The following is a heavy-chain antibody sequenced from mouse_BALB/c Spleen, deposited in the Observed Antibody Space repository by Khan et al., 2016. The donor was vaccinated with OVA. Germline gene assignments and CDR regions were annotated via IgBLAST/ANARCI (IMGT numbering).Heavy chain of an antibody. CDR1: GYSFTLYY. J-gene: IGHJ3*01. CDR3: ARGYYFFAS. D-gene: IGHD1-1*01. Sequence: EVQLQQPGPDLVKPGASVKMSCKASGYSFTLYYMSWVKQSHGKSLEWIGRVNPNTDNINYNQEFKGKAILTVDKSSNTAYMELRSLTSEDSAVYFCARGYYFFASWGQGTLVTVSA. V-gene: IGHV1-26*01. CDR2: VNPNTDNI.